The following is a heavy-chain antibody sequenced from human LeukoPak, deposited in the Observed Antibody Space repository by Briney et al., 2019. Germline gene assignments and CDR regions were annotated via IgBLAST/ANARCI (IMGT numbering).Heavy chain of an antibody. Sequence: SETLSLTCTVSGASIYGSSYYWGWIRQPPGTGLDWIGNIYYSGSAYYNPSLKSRVTISVDTSKNQFSLKLSSVTAADTAVYYCARHYGSGSYYINDYWGQGILVTVSS. J-gene: IGHJ4*02. CDR3: ARHYGSGSYYINDY. CDR1: GASIYGSSYY. D-gene: IGHD3-10*01. V-gene: IGHV4-39*01. CDR2: IYYSGSA.